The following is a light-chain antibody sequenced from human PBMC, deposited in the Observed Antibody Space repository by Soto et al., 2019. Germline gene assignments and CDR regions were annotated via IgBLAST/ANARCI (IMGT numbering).Light chain of an antibody. J-gene: IGLJ1*01. Sequence: QSVLTQPPSVSGAPGQRVTISCTGSSSNIGAGYDVHWYQQLPGTAPKLLIYGNSNRPSRVPDRFSGSKSGTSSSLAIPGLQAEDEADYYCQSYDSSLSGYVFGTGTKLTVL. CDR3: QSYDSSLSGYV. V-gene: IGLV1-40*01. CDR1: SSNIGAGYD. CDR2: GNS.